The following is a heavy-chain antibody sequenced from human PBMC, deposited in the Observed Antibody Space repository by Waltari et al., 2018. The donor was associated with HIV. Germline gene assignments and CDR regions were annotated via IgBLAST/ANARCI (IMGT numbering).Heavy chain of an antibody. CDR1: GFSFSSYS. CDR2: ISGPSDYI. Sequence: EVRLVESGGGLVKPGGSLRLSCVVSGFSFSSYSMKWVRKAPGEGWEVVSSISGPSDYIDYVYSVKGRFTVSRDNAKNSLYLQMNSLRAEDSAIYYCARDLSYYYGMDVWGPGTTVIVSS. V-gene: IGHV3-21*01. J-gene: IGHJ6*02. CDR3: ARDLSYYYGMDV.